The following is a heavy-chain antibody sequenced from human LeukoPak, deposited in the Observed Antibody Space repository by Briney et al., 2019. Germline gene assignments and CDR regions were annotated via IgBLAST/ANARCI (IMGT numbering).Heavy chain of an antibody. D-gene: IGHD2-15*01. V-gene: IGHV4-59*01. Sequence: RSSETLSLTCTVSGGSISSYYWSWIRQPPGKGLEWIGYTFNSGSTHYYNPSLKSRVTISVDTSKNQFSLKLTSVTAADKAVYYCARAGRYCSGGSCQTGAFDIWGQGTMVTVSS. J-gene: IGHJ3*02. CDR1: GGSISSYY. CDR2: TFNSGSTH. CDR3: ARAGRYCSGGSCQTGAFDI.